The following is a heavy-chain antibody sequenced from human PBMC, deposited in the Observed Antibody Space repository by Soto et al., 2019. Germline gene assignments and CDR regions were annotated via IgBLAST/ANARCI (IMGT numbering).Heavy chain of an antibody. V-gene: IGHV2-5*02. J-gene: IGHJ4*02. Sequence: QITLKESGPTLVKPTQTLTLTCTFSGFSLSTSGVGVGWIRQPPGKALEWLALIYWDDDKRYSPSLKSRLTITKDTAKHQEVLTTTTMDPVDTATYYCAHRPSYCSGGSCYSGFDYWGQGTLVTVSS. CDR1: GFSLSTSGVG. CDR2: IYWDDDK. D-gene: IGHD2-15*01. CDR3: AHRPSYCSGGSCYSGFDY.